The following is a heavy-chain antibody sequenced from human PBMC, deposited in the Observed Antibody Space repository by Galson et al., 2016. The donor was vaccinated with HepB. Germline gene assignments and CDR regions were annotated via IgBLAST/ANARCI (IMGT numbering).Heavy chain of an antibody. CDR1: GGSISSSNW. CDR2: VFHSGSS. J-gene: IGHJ5*02. V-gene: IGHV4-4*02. D-gene: IGHD3-10*01. CDR3: ARAATPYGSGSYYSP. Sequence: ETLSLPCAVPGGSISSSNWWSWVRQPPGKGLEWLGEVFHSGSSNYNPSLKSRVTLSVDKSKNHFPLNLTSVTAADTAIYYFARAATPYGSGSYYSPWGQGTLVTVSS.